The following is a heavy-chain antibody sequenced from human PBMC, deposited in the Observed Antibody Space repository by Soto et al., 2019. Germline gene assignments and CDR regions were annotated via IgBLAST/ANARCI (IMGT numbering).Heavy chain of an antibody. J-gene: IGHJ5*02. V-gene: IGHV1-24*01. CDR3: ATDSPRYCTNGVCYSGWFDP. CDR2: FDPEDGET. Sequence: ASVKVSCKVSGYTLTELSMHWVRQAPGKGLEWMGGFDPEDGETIYAQKFQGRVTMTEDTSTDTAYMELSSLRSEDTAVYYCATDSPRYCTNGVCYSGWFDPWGQGTLVTVSS. CDR1: GYTLTELS. D-gene: IGHD2-8*01.